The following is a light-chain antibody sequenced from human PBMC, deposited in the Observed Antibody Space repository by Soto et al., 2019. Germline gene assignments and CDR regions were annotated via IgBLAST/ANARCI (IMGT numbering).Light chain of an antibody. Sequence: VLTQSPGTLSLSPGERATLSCRASQSVSSSYLAWYQQKPGQAPRIIIFGASGRATGIPDRFSGSGSGTDFTLTISRLEPEDFAVYYCQQYGSLSWTFGQGTKVDIK. CDR2: GAS. J-gene: IGKJ1*01. CDR3: QQYGSLSWT. V-gene: IGKV3-20*01. CDR1: QSVSSSY.